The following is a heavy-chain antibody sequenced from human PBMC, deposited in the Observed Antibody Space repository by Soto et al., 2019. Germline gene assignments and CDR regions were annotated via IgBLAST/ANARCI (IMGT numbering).Heavy chain of an antibody. CDR3: ARDSEGYSGYKIDY. D-gene: IGHD5-12*01. CDR2: ISAYNGNT. V-gene: IGHV1-18*01. J-gene: IGHJ4*02. CDR1: GYTFTSYG. Sequence: ASVKVSCKESGYTFTSYGSIWVRQAPGQGLEWMGWISAYNGNTNYAQKLQGRVTMTTDTSTSTAYMELRSLRSDDTAVYYCARDSEGYSGYKIDYWGQGTLVTVSS.